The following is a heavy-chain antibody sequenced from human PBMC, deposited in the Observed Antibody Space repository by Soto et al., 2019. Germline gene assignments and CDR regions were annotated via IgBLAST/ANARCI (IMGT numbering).Heavy chain of an antibody. CDR1: GGSISSGDYC. CDR3: AREGQQLVPDY. V-gene: IGHV4-30-4*01. J-gene: IGHJ4*02. CDR2: IYYSGST. Sequence: SETLSLTCTVSGGSISSGDYCWSWIRQPPGKGLEWIGYIYYSGSTYYNPSLKSRVTISVDTSKNQFSLKLSSVTAADTAVYYCAREGQQLVPDYWGQGTLVTVSS. D-gene: IGHD6-6*01.